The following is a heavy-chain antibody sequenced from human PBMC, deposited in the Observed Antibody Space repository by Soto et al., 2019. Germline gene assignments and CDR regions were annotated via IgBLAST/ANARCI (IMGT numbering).Heavy chain of an antibody. CDR1: GFSLTTSGVS. CDR2: IYWDDDK. CDR3: ARSGYELLYGRNVFEV. D-gene: IGHD2-2*02. Sequence: QITLKESGPTLVKPTQTLTLTCSLSGFSLTTSGVSVGWIRQPPGKALEWLALIYWDDDKRYSPSLRSRLTITKDTSKNQVVLTMTNMDPVDTATYYCARSGYELLYGRNVFEVWGQGTMVTVSS. V-gene: IGHV2-5*02. J-gene: IGHJ3*01.